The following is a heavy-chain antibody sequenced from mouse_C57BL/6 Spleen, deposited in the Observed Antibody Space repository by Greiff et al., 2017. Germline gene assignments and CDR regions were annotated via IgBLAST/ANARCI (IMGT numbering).Heavy chain of an antibody. V-gene: IGHV2-2*01. CDR2: IWSGGST. J-gene: IGHJ4*01. CDR1: GFSLTSYG. D-gene: IGHD1-1*02. Sequence: VKLQESGPGLVQPSQSLSITCTVSGFSLTSYGVHWVRQSPGKGLEWLGVIWSGGSTDYNAAFISRLSISKDNSNSQVFFKMNSLQADDTAIYYCARKGVYGGYYAMDDWGQGTSVTVSS. CDR3: ARKGVYGGYYAMDD.